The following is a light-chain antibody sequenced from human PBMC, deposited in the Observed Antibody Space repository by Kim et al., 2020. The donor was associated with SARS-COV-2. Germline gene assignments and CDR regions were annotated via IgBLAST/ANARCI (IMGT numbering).Light chain of an antibody. CDR2: DVS. V-gene: IGLV2-14*03. J-gene: IGLJ3*02. CDR1: SSDFGAYNY. Sequence: QSITISCTRSSSDFGAYNYVSWFQHHPGNVPKLVIYDVSQRPSGISSRFSGSQSGNTASLTISGLQAEDEADYYCTSYTTSTTSLMFGGGTQLTVL. CDR3: TSYTTSTTSLM.